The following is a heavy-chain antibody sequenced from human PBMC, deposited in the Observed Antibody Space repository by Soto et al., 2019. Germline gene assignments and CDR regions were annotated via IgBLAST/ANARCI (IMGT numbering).Heavy chain of an antibody. D-gene: IGHD2-15*01. V-gene: IGHV3-64D*06. CDR3: VKQAHGLDRVAFEY. CDR2: VSTSGRST. Sequence: PVGSLRLSCSSSGFIFSESTIYWVRQVPGKGLEAISAVSTSGRSTYYADSVKDRFTISRDNSKNTLFLQMGSLRPEDTAIYYCVKQAHGLDRVAFEYWGQGTQVTVS. J-gene: IGHJ4*02. CDR1: GFIFSEST.